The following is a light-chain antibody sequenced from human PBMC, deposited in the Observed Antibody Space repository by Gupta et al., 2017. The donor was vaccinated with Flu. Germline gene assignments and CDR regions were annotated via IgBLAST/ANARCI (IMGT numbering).Light chain of an antibody. CDR3: HQTDASPQT. V-gene: IGKV1-39*01. Sequence: DIQMTQSPSSLSASVGETVSVTCRASQSVWTYLNWYQQKPGKAPTLLIYLASSLHSGVSSRFSGSGSGTEFTLTIDRLQPDDFATYFCHQTDASPQTFGPGTTVYIK. J-gene: IGKJ1*01. CDR1: QSVWTY. CDR2: LAS.